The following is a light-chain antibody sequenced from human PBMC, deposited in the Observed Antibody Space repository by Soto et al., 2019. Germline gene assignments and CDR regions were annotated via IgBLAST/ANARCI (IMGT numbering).Light chain of an antibody. V-gene: IGLV1-40*01. CDR3: QSYDDSLSVHYV. CDR1: SSNIGSTYD. J-gene: IGLJ1*01. Sequence: QSVLTQPPSVSGATGQRVTISCTGSSSNIGSTYDVQWYQQLPGTAPKLLIHGNTNRPSGVPDRFSGSKSGTSASPAITGLQADDEADYYCQSYDDSLSVHYVFGTGTKVTVL. CDR2: GNT.